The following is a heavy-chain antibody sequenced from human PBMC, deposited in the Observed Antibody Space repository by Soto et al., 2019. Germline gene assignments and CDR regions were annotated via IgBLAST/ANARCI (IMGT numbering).Heavy chain of an antibody. D-gene: IGHD5-18*01. CDR1: GYTFTTYG. Sequence: ASVTVSCKASGYTFTTYGISWVRQAPGQGLEWMGWISAYNGNTNYAQKLQGRVTMTTDTSTSTAYMELRSLRSDDTAVYYCARVDTAMVTKDYYYYYGMDVWGQGTTVTVS. CDR3: ARVDTAMVTKDYYYYYGMDV. J-gene: IGHJ6*02. CDR2: ISAYNGNT. V-gene: IGHV1-18*01.